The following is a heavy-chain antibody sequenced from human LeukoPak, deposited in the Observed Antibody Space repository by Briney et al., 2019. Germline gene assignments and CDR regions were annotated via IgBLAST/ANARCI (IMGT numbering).Heavy chain of an antibody. CDR2: TYYSGYT. J-gene: IGHJ6*03. Sequence: GSLRLSCAASGFTFTTYWLGWVRQPPGKGLEWIGYTYYSGYTNYNPSLKSRVTISVDTSKNQFSLKLSSVTAADTAVYYCARTTMVRGTYYMDVWGKGTTVTISS. CDR3: ARTTMVRGTYYMDV. D-gene: IGHD3-10*01. CDR1: GFTFTTYW. V-gene: IGHV4-59*01.